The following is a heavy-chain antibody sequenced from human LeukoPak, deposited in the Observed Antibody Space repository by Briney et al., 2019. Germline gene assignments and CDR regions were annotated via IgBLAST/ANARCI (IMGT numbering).Heavy chain of an antibody. CDR3: ARIGATPYYYYYGMGV. CDR1: GGTFSSYA. J-gene: IGHJ6*02. Sequence: SVKVSCKASGGTFSSYAISWVRQAPGQGLEWMGGIIPIFGTANYAQKFQGRVTITADESTSTAYMELSSLRSEDTAVYYCARIGATPYYYYYGMGVWGQGTTVTVSS. V-gene: IGHV1-69*13. CDR2: IIPIFGTA. D-gene: IGHD1-26*01.